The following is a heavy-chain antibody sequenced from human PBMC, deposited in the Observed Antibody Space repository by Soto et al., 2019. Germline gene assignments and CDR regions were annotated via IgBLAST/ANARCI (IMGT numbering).Heavy chain of an antibody. V-gene: IGHV3-23*01. Sequence: PGGSLRLSCAASGFTFSSYTMSWVRQAPGKGLEWVSGISGSGDSTYYADSVKGRFTISRDNSKNTLYLQMNSLRAEDTAVYYCAKDLYSSGWYADYWGQGTLVTVSS. D-gene: IGHD6-19*01. CDR2: ISGSGDST. CDR1: GFTFSSYT. J-gene: IGHJ4*02. CDR3: AKDLYSSGWYADY.